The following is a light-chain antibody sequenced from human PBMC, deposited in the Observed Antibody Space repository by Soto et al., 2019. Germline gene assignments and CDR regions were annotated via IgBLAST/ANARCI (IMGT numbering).Light chain of an antibody. CDR3: QQLSNWPVT. CDR1: QSVSGY. J-gene: IGKJ1*01. CDR2: DAS. Sequence: EIVLTQPPATLSLSPGERATLSCRASQSVSGYLAWYQQKPGQAPRLLIYDASNSATGIPARFSGSRSGTDFNLDISALEHEDFAIYYCQQLSNWPVTFGHGTKVEIK. V-gene: IGKV3-11*01.